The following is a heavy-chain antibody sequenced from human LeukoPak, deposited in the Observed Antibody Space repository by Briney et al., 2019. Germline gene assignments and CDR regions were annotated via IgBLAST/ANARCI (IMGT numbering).Heavy chain of an antibody. D-gene: IGHD1-26*01. CDR2: INPSGGST. CDR1: GYTFTGYY. V-gene: IGHV1-46*03. J-gene: IGHJ4*02. Sequence: ASVKVSCKASGYTFTGYYMHWVRQAPGQGLEWMGIINPSGGSTSYAQKFQGRVTMTRDTSTGTVYMELSSLRSEDTAVYYCARDRGGATSPSDYWGQGTLVTVSS. CDR3: ARDRGGATSPSDY.